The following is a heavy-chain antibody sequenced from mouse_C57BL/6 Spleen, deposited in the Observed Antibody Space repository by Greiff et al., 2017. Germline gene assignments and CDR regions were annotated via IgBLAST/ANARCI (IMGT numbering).Heavy chain of an antibody. CDR3: ARSDGSSYWYFDV. D-gene: IGHD1-1*01. Sequence: QVQLQQSGAELVKPGASVKLSCKASGYTFTSYWMQWVKQRPGQGLEWIGEIDPSDSYTNYNQKFKGKATLTVDTSSSTAYMQISSLTSEDSAVYYCARSDGSSYWYFDVWGTGTTVTVSS. CDR2: IDPSDSYT. V-gene: IGHV1-50*01. J-gene: IGHJ1*03. CDR1: GYTFTSYW.